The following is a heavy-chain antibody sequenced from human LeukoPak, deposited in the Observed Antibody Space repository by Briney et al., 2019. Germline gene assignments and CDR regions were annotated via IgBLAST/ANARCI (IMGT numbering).Heavy chain of an antibody. CDR2: ISSSSTTI. V-gene: IGHV3-48*02. CDR3: ARASLFDY. Sequence: GGSLRLSCAASGFTFRSYNMNWVRQAPEKVLEWVSTISSSSTTIYDADSMKGRFTISRDNAKNSLYLQRNSLRDEDTAVYYCARASLFDYWGQGTLVTVSS. CDR1: GFTFRSYN. J-gene: IGHJ4*02.